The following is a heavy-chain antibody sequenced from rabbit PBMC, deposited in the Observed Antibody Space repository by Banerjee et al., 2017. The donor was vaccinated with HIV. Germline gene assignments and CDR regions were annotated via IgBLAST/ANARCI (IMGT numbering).Heavy chain of an antibody. CDR2: IVAGGIGST. J-gene: IGHJ3*01. Sequence: QEQLVESGGGLVQPEGSLTLTCTASGFDFSSSYYICWVRQAPGKGLEWIACIVAGGIGSTYYASWAKGRFTISKSSSTTVTLQMTSLTAADTATYFCARGIGIRYYDLWGQGTLVTVS. V-gene: IGHV1S45*01. CDR3: ARGIGIRYYDL. D-gene: IGHD8-1*01. CDR1: GFDFSSSYY.